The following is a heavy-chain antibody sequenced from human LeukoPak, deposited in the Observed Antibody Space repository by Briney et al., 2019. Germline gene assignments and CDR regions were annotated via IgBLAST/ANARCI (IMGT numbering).Heavy chain of an antibody. CDR1: GGSFSGYY. Sequence: SETLSLTCAVYGGSFSGYYWSWIRQPPGKGLEWIGYIYYSGSTNYNPSLKSRVTISVDTSKNQFSLKLSSVTAADTAVYYCARGTYYYGSGSYRYYYYYYMDVWGKGTTVTISS. J-gene: IGHJ6*03. CDR2: IYYSGST. D-gene: IGHD3-10*01. CDR3: ARGTYYYGSGSYRYYYYYYMDV. V-gene: IGHV4-59*01.